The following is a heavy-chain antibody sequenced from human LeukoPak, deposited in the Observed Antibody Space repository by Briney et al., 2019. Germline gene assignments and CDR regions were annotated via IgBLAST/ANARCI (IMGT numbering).Heavy chain of an antibody. J-gene: IGHJ5*02. CDR3: AMGFGDLNP. D-gene: IGHD4-17*01. V-gene: IGHV3-23*01. CDR2: ISGSGGST. Sequence: GGSLRLSCAASGFTFSSYAMSWVRQAPGKGLEWVSAISGSGGSTYYADSVKGRFTISRDNSKNTLYLQMNSRRAADKVVYYCAMGFGDLNPWGQGTLVNVSS. CDR1: GFTFSSYA.